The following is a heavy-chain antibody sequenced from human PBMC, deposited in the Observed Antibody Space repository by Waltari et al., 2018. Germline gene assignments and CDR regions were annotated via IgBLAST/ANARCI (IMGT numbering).Heavy chain of an antibody. CDR1: GGSISSYY. CDR3: AGDIANAFDI. Sequence: QVQLQESGPGLVKPSETLSLTCTVSGGSISSYYRSWIRQPPGKGLEWIGYIYYSGSTNYNPSLKSRVTISVDTSKNQFSLKLSSVTAADTAVYYCAGDIANAFDIWGQGTMVTVSS. CDR2: IYYSGST. V-gene: IGHV4-59*01. J-gene: IGHJ3*02. D-gene: IGHD6-13*01.